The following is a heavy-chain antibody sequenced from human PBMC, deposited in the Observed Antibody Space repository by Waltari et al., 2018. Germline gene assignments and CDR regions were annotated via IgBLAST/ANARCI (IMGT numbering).Heavy chain of an antibody. Sequence: QVQLVQSGAEVKKPGASVKVSCQASGYTFTGYYMHWVRQAPGPGLEWMGWINPNSGGTNYAQKFQGRVTITRDTSISTAYMELSRRRSDDTAVYYCARTWGPEGGFDYWGQGTLVTVSS. V-gene: IGHV1-2*02. J-gene: IGHJ4*02. CDR1: GYTFTGYY. CDR2: INPNSGGT. D-gene: IGHD3-16*01. CDR3: ARTWGPEGGFDY.